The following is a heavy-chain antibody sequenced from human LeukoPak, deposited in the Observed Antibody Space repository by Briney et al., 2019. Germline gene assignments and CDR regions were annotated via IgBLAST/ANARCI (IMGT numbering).Heavy chain of an antibody. CDR3: ARVSYYDFWSGYPWGGYMDV. J-gene: IGHJ6*03. Sequence: GGSLRLSCAASGFTFSSYEMNWVRQAPGKGLEWVSYISSSGSTIYYADSVKGRFTISRDNAKNSLYLQMNSLRAEDTAAYYCARVSYYDFWSGYPWGGYMDVWGKGTTVTVSS. V-gene: IGHV3-48*03. D-gene: IGHD3-3*01. CDR1: GFTFSSYE. CDR2: ISSSGSTI.